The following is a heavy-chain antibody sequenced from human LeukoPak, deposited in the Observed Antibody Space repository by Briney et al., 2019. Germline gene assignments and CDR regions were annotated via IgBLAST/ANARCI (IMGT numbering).Heavy chain of an antibody. Sequence: SETLSLTCTVSGGSISSYYWSWIRQPAGKGLEWIGRIYPGGSTNYNPSLKSRVTISVVTSKNQFSLKLSSVTAADTAVYYCARRYSYGYFDYWGQGTLVTVSS. V-gene: IGHV4-4*07. CDR2: IYPGGST. D-gene: IGHD5-18*01. J-gene: IGHJ4*02. CDR1: GGSISSYY. CDR3: ARRYSYGYFDY.